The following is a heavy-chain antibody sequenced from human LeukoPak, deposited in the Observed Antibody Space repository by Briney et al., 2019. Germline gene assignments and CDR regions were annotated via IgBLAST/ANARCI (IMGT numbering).Heavy chain of an antibody. Sequence: PSETLSFTCTVSGGSISSYYWSWIRQPPGKGLEWIGYIYYSGSTNYNPSLKSRVTISVDTSKNQFSLKLSSVTAADTAVYYCARSRAFGAFDIWGQGTMVTVSS. CDR1: GGSISSYY. CDR2: IYYSGST. V-gene: IGHV4-59*12. J-gene: IGHJ3*02. D-gene: IGHD3-10*01. CDR3: ARSRAFGAFDI.